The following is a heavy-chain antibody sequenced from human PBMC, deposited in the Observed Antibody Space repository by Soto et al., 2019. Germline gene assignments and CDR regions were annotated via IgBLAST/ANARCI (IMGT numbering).Heavy chain of an antibody. Sequence: GGSLRLSCAASGFSFSTYDMNWVRQAPGKGLEWVSYISGGSSRIFYADSVKGRFTISRDNAKNSLYLQMNSLRDEDTGVYYCARVIYGGWSTIKDYYYYAMDVWGQGTTLTVS. CDR1: GFSFSTYD. J-gene: IGHJ6*02. D-gene: IGHD5-12*01. V-gene: IGHV3-48*02. CDR2: ISGGSSRI. CDR3: ARVIYGGWSTIKDYYYYAMDV.